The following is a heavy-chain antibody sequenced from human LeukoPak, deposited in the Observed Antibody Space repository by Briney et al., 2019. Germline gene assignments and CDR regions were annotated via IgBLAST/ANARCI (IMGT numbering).Heavy chain of an antibody. CDR3: ARDVSYYYDSSGYYPNFDY. Sequence: GGSLRLSCAASGFTFSSYAMSWVRQAPGKGLEWVSAISGSGGSTYYADSVKGRFTISRDNSKNTLYLQMNSLRAEDTAVYYCARDVSYYYDSSGYYPNFDYWGQGTLVTVSS. D-gene: IGHD3-22*01. CDR1: GFTFSSYA. V-gene: IGHV3-23*01. CDR2: ISGSGGST. J-gene: IGHJ4*02.